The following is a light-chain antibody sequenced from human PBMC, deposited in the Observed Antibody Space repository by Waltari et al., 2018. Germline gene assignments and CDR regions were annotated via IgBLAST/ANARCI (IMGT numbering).Light chain of an antibody. CDR2: VAT. CDR1: QDIGNN. CDR3: LQHNSYPRA. J-gene: IGKJ1*01. Sequence: DIQMTQSPSSLSASVGDTVTITCRASQDIGNNLDWFQQKPRRAPKRLIFVATSLQSGVPSRFSGSASGTEFTLTIVSLQPEDFATYFCLQHNSYPRAFGQGTRVEVK. V-gene: IGKV1-17*01.